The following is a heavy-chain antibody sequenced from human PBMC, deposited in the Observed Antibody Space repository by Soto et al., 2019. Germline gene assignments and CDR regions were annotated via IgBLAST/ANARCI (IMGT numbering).Heavy chain of an antibody. CDR2: INAGNGNT. CDR1: GYTFTSYA. CDR3: ACCVVVGYPLDY. J-gene: IGHJ4*02. Sequence: ASVKVSCKASGYTFTSYAMHWVRQAPGQRLEWMGWINAGNGNTKYSQKFQGRVTITRDTSASTAYMELSSLRSEDTAVYYCACCVVVGYPLDYWGQGTLVTAPQ. V-gene: IGHV1-3*01. D-gene: IGHD2-21*01.